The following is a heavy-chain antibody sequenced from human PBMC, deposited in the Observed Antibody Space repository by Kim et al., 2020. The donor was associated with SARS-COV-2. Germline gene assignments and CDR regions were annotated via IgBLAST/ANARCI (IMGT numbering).Heavy chain of an antibody. V-gene: IGHV3-23*01. CDR1: GFTFSTYA. Sequence: GGSLRLSCAASGFTFSTYAMSWVRQSPGKGLEWVSVINNSGGSTYYADSVKGRFTISRDNSKNTLYLQMNSLRAEDTAIYYCAYRIAVTGTLDYWGQGTLVTVSS. J-gene: IGHJ4*02. D-gene: IGHD6-19*01. CDR2: INNSGGST. CDR3: AYRIAVTGTLDY.